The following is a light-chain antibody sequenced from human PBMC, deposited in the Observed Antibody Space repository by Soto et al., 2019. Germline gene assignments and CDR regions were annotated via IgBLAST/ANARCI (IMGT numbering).Light chain of an antibody. CDR1: SSDVGGYNY. CDR2: DVR. Sequence: QSVLTQPASVSGSPGQSITISCTGTSSDVGGYNYVSWYQQHPGKAPKLMIYDVRNRPSGVSNRFSGSKSVNTASLTISGLQAEDEADYYCSSYTTIXTYVFGTGTK. J-gene: IGLJ1*01. V-gene: IGLV2-14*01. CDR3: SSYTTIXTYV.